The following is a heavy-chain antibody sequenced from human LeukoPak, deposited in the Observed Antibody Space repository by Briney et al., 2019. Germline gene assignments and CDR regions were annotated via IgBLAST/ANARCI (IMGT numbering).Heavy chain of an antibody. CDR2: ISSSSSTI. Sequence: GGSLRLSCAASGFTFSSYSMNWVRQAPGKGLEWVSYISSSSSTIYYADSVKGRFTISRDNAKNSLYLQMNSLRAEDTAVYYCARDQLRGNYYYYYYMDVWGKGTTVTVSS. V-gene: IGHV3-48*01. CDR1: GFTFSSYS. D-gene: IGHD1-26*01. CDR3: ARDQLRGNYYYYYYMDV. J-gene: IGHJ6*03.